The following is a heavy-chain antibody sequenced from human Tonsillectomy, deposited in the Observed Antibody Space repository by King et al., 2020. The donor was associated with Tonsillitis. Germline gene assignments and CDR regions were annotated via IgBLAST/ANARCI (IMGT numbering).Heavy chain of an antibody. CDR3: ARGGYSYGTTDY. Sequence: QLQESGPGLVKPSQTLSLTCAVSGGSISSGGYSWSWIRQPPGKGLEWIGYIYYSGSTYYNPSLKSRVTISVDTSKNPFSLKLSSVTAADTAVYYCARGGYSYGTTDYWGQGTLVTVSS. V-gene: IGHV4-30-4*07. CDR1: GGSISSGGYS. D-gene: IGHD5-18*01. J-gene: IGHJ4*02. CDR2: IYYSGST.